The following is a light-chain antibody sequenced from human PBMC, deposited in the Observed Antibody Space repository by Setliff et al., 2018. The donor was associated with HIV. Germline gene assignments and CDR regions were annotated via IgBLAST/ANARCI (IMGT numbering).Light chain of an antibody. CDR1: SSDVGGYNY. CDR3: SSRIVSSALHV. V-gene: IGLV2-14*03. J-gene: IGLJ1*01. CDR2: DVK. Sequence: QSALTQPASVSGSPGQSITISCTGTSSDVGGYNYVSWYQQHPGKVPKLMIYDVKDRPSGVSNRFSGSKSGNTASLTISGLQAEDEADYYCSSRIVSSALHVFGTGTKVTVL.